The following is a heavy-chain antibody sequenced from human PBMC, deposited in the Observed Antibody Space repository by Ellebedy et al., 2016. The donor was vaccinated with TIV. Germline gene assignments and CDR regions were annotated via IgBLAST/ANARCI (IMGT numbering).Heavy chain of an antibody. CDR2: MNPNNGNT. CDR3: ACGSQFDP. V-gene: IGHV1-8*02. J-gene: IGHJ5*02. CDR1: GGTFSSYD. Sequence: MPGGSLRLSCKASGGTFSSYDIHWVRQATGPGLEWMGWMNPNNGNTEYAQKFQGRVTMTRNTSISTAYLELSSLKSEDPAVYYCACGSQFDPWGQGTLVTVSS.